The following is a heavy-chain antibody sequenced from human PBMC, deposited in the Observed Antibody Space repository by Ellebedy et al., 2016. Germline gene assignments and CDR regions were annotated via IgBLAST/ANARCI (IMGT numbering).Heavy chain of an antibody. CDR1: GYTFTSYG. D-gene: IGHD4-11*01. CDR2: ISAYNGNT. J-gene: IGHJ4*02. V-gene: IGHV1-18*01. Sequence: ASVKVSCKASGYTFTSYGISWVRQAPGQGLEWMGWISAYNGNTNYAQKLQGRVTMTTDTSTSTAYMELRSLRSDDTAVYYCAREPERSNYAYEFDYWGQGTLVTVSS. CDR3: AREPERSNYAYEFDY.